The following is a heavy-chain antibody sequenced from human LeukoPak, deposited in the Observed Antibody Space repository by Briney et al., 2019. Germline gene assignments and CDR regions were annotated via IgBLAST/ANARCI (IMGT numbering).Heavy chain of an antibody. CDR3: AKVLVYDRSGDDAFDI. D-gene: IGHD3-22*01. J-gene: IGHJ3*02. CDR2: ISGSGGRT. CDR1: GFTFSSYA. V-gene: IGHV3-23*01. Sequence: GGSLRLSCAASGFTFSSYAMSWVRQAPGKGLEWASAISGSGGRTYYADSVKGRFTISRDNSKNALYLQMNRLRAEDTAVYYCAKVLVYDRSGDDAFDIWGQGTMVTVSS.